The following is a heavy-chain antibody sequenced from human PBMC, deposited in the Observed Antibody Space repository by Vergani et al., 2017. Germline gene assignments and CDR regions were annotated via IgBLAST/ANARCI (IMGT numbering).Heavy chain of an antibody. CDR1: GFTVSGNF. Sequence: EVQLVESGGGLVQPGGSLRLSCAASGFTVSGNFIGWVRQTPGKGLEWVSVVYAGGAAYYADSVKGRFTISRDNSKNTVFLQMHSLRAEDTAIYYCVKEKIDLGSYFFDSWGHGILVTVSS. CDR2: VYAGGAA. V-gene: IGHV3-66*01. J-gene: IGHJ4*01. D-gene: IGHD2/OR15-2a*01. CDR3: VKEKIDLGSYFFDS.